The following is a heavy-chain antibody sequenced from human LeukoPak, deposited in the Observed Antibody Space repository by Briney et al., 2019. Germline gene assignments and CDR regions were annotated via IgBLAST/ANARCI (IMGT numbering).Heavy chain of an antibody. J-gene: IGHJ4*02. CDR2: ISSSGSNI. D-gene: IGHD3-22*01. Sequence: GGSLRLSCAAAGFTFSDYYMSWIRQAPGKGLEWVSYISSSGSNIYYADSVKGRFTISRDNAKNSLYLQMNSLRAEDTAVYYCARDSHYYDSSGPLGYWGQGTLVTVSS. V-gene: IGHV3-11*01. CDR1: GFTFSDYY. CDR3: ARDSHYYDSSGPLGY.